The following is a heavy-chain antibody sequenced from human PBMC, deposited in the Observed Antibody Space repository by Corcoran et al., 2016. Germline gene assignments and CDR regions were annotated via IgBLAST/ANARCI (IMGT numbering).Heavy chain of an antibody. V-gene: IGHV4-34*01. CDR1: GGSFSSYH. Sequence: QVQLQQWGAGLLKPSETLSLTCAVYGGSFSSYHWSWIRQPPGEGLEWIGEINHSGSTKYNPSLKSRVPISVDTAKDQFSLKLSSVTVADTAVDYCARVDITVTTFKYFYYGMDVWGQGTTVTGSS. CDR2: INHSGST. J-gene: IGHJ6*02. CDR3: ARVDITVTTFKYFYYGMDV. D-gene: IGHD4-4*01.